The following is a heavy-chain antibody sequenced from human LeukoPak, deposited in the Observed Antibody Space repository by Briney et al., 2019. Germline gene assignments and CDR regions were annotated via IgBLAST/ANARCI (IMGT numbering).Heavy chain of an antibody. Sequence: ASQTLSLTCTVSGGSISSGSYYWSWIRQPAGKGLEWIGRIYTSGITNYNPSLKSRVTISVDTSKNQFSLKLSSVTAADTAVYYCARRASGYSFFDYWGQGTLVTVSS. CDR2: IYTSGIT. CDR1: GGSISSGSYY. CDR3: ARRASGYSFFDY. D-gene: IGHD3-22*01. J-gene: IGHJ4*02. V-gene: IGHV4-61*02.